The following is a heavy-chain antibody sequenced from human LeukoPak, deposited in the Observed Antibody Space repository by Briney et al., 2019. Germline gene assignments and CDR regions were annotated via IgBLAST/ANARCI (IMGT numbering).Heavy chain of an antibody. V-gene: IGHV3-7*01. J-gene: IGHJ5*02. CDR1: GFTFSSYW. CDR2: IKQDGGEK. Sequence: GGSLRLSCAASGFTFSSYWMSWVRQAPGKGLEWVANIKQDGGEKYYVDSVKGRFTISRDNAKNSLYLQMNSLRAEDTAVYYCARDVFGGIGWLQELSWFDPWGQGTLVTVSS. D-gene: IGHD5-24*01. CDR3: ARDVFGGIGWLQELSWFDP.